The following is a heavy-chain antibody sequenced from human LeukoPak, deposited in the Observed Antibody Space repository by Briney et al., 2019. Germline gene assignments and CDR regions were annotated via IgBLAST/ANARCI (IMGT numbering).Heavy chain of an antibody. D-gene: IGHD3-16*01. CDR2: ISSNSAYL. V-gene: IGHV3-21*01. Sequence: GGSLRLSCAASGFTFSDYSMNWVRQAPGKGLEWVSSISSNSAYLYYVDSLRGRFTVSRDNAKSSLSLQMNSLRVEDTAVYYCAKDFIYGGWGNGFDIWGQGTMVTVSS. CDR1: GFTFSDYS. CDR3: AKDFIYGGWGNGFDI. J-gene: IGHJ3*02.